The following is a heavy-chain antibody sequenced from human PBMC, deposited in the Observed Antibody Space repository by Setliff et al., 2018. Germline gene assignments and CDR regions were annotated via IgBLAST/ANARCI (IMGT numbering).Heavy chain of an antibody. J-gene: IGHJ4*02. CDR2: IYYSGST. Sequence: SETLSLTCTVSGGSIRSYYWNWIRQPPGKGLEWIGYIYYSGSTNYNPSLNSRVTLLIDMAKNQISLRLNSVTAADTAVYFCARAAARAEYSDTSAYLPFDFWGLGTLVTVSS. CDR3: ARAAARAEYSDTSAYLPFDF. V-gene: IGHV4-59*08. D-gene: IGHD3-16*01. CDR1: GGSIRSYY.